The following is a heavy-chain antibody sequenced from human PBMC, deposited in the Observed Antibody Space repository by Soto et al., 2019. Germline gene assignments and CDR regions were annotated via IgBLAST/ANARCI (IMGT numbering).Heavy chain of an antibody. J-gene: IGHJ3*02. CDR1: GYTFTSYG. CDR2: ISAYNGNT. D-gene: IGHD2-15*01. V-gene: IGHV1-18*01. Sequence: ASVKVSCKASGYTFTSYGISWVRQAPGQGLEWMGWISAYNGNTNYAQKLQGRVTMTTDTSTSTAYMELRSLRSDDTAVYYCARPRSYHSADASDIWGQGTMVTVSS. CDR3: ARPRSYHSADASDI.